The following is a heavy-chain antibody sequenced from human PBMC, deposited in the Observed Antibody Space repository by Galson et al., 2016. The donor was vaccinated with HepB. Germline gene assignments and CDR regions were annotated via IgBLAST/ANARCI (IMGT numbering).Heavy chain of an antibody. D-gene: IGHD3-22*01. J-gene: IGHJ4*02. V-gene: IGHV1-18*04. CDR1: GYTFSSNG. CDR2: ISAYSGDT. Sequence: SVKVSCKASGYTFSSNGISWVRQAPGQGLEWMGWISAYSGDTDYAQKLQGRVTMTTDTSTSTAYMELRSLRSDDTAVYYCARERDSSLERIDYGGQGTLVTVSS. CDR3: ARERDSSLERIDY.